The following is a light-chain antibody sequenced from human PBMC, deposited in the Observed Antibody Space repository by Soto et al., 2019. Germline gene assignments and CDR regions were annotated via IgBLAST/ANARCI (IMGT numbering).Light chain of an antibody. Sequence: EIVLTQSPGTLSLSPGERATLSCRASQSVSSSYLAWYQQKPGQAPRLLIYGASRRATGIPDRFSGSGSGTDFILTISRLEPEDVAVYYCQHYDNTPPSVTFGPGTKVDIK. J-gene: IGKJ3*01. CDR1: QSVSSSY. CDR3: QHYDNTPPSVT. CDR2: GAS. V-gene: IGKV3-20*01.